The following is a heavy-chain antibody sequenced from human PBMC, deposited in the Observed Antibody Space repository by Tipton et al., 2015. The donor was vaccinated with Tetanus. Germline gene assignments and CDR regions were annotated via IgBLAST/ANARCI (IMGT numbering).Heavy chain of an antibody. CDR2: INSDGSIV. J-gene: IGHJ4*02. CDR1: GFTFSAYA. CDR3: ARDKAEMATIDPFDY. V-gene: IGHV3-74*01. Sequence: SLRLSCAASGFTFSAYAMSWVRQAPGKGLVWVSRINSDGSIVSYADSVKGRFTISRDNAKNTLYLQMNSLRAEDTAVYYCARDKAEMATIDPFDYWGQGTLVTVSS. D-gene: IGHD5-24*01.